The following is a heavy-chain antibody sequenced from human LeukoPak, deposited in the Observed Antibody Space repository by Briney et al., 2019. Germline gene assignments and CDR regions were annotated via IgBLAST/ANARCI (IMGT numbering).Heavy chain of an antibody. CDR3: AKDLQSNYFDY. Sequence: GGSLRLSCAASGFTFSSYAMHWVRQAPGKGLEWVAVISYYGSNKYYADSVKGRFTISRDNSKNTLYLQMNSLRAEDTAVYYCAKDLQSNYFDYWGQGTLVTVSS. J-gene: IGHJ4*02. V-gene: IGHV3-30-3*01. CDR1: GFTFSSYA. CDR2: ISYYGSNK.